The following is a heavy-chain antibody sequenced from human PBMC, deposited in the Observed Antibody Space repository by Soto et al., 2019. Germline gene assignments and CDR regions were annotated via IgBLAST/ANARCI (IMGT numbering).Heavy chain of an antibody. CDR1: GFTFSSYG. J-gene: IGHJ6*02. CDR2: IWYDGSNK. CDR3: ASSAAATDGMDV. V-gene: IGHV3-33*01. Sequence: QVQLVESGGGVVQPGRSLRLSCAASGFTFSSYGMHWVRQAPGKGLEWVAVIWYDGSNKYYADSVKGRFTISRDNSKNTLYLQMNSLRAEETAVYYCASSAAATDGMDVWGQGTTVTVSS. D-gene: IGHD6-13*01.